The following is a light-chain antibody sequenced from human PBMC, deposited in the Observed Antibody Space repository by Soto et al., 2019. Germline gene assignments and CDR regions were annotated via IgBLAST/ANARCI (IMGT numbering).Light chain of an antibody. CDR2: DAS. CDR3: QQRSNWRYT. Sequence: IVLTQSAATLSLCPGERATLSCRASQSVNSYLAWYQQKPGQAPRLLIYDASNRATGIPARFSGSGSGTDFTLTISSLEPEDFAVYYCQQRSNWRYTFGQGTKLEIK. J-gene: IGKJ2*01. V-gene: IGKV3-11*01. CDR1: QSVNSY.